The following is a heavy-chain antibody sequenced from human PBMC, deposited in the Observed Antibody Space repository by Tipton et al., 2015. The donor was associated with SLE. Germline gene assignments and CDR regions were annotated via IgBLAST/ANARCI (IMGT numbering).Heavy chain of an antibody. CDR3: ARTPTTGFFDY. D-gene: IGHD3-9*01. J-gene: IGHJ4*02. CDR1: SSYG. CDR2: IYYSGST. Sequence: SSYGMHWVRQAPGKGLEWIGSIYYSGSTYYNPSLKSRVTISVDTSKNQFSLKLSSVTAADTAVYYCARTPTTGFFDYWGQGTLVTVSS. V-gene: IGHV4-39*07.